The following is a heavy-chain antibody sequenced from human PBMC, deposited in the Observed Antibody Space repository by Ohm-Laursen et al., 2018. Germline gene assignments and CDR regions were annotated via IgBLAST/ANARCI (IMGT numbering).Heavy chain of an antibody. Sequence: SLRLSCTVSGFTFSTFGMHWVRQAPGKGLEWVAIIWNDGSKKYYADSVKGRFTISRDNSKNTLYLQMNSLRADDTAMYYCARDRYYDDRSFDSWGQGTLVIVSS. CDR3: ARDRYYDDRSFDS. V-gene: IGHV3-33*01. CDR1: GFTFSTFG. CDR2: IWNDGSKK. D-gene: IGHD3-22*01. J-gene: IGHJ4*02.